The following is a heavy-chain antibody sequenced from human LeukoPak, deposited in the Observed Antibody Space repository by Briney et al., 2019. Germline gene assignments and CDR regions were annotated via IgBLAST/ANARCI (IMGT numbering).Heavy chain of an antibody. V-gene: IGHV3-23*01. CDR2: ISGSGGST. Sequence: KPGGSLRLSCAASGFTFSSYAMSWVRQAPGKELEWVSAISGSGGSTYYADSVKGRFTISRDNSKNTLYLQMNSLRAEDTAVYYCAKEEDGAGYGMDVWGQGTTVTVSS. CDR1: GFTFSSYA. D-gene: IGHD4/OR15-4a*01. J-gene: IGHJ6*02. CDR3: AKEEDGAGYGMDV.